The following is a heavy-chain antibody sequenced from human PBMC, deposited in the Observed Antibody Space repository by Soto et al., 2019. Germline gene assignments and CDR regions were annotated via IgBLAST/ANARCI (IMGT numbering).Heavy chain of an antibody. J-gene: IGHJ4*02. CDR3: ARVEAAGTRVVDY. CDR2: INHSGST. V-gene: IGHV4-34*01. CDR1: GGSFSGYY. Sequence: QVQLQQWGAGLLKPSETLSLTCAVYGGSFSGYYWSWIRQPPGKGLEWIGEINHSGSTNYNPSLKSRVTISVDTSTNQFSLQLSSVTAADTAVYYCARVEAAGTRVVDYWGQGTLVTVSS. D-gene: IGHD6-13*01.